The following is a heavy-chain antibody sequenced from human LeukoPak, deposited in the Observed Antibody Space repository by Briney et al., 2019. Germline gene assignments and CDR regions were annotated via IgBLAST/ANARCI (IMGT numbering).Heavy chain of an antibody. J-gene: IGHJ3*02. CDR1: GYTFTGYY. V-gene: IGHV1-2*02. Sequence: ASVKVSCKASGYTFTGYYMHWVRQAPGQGLEWMGWINPNSGGTNYAQKFQGRVTMTRDTSISTAYMELSRLRSDDTAVYYCASPHCSSTSCYFSTAFDIRGQGTMVTVSS. CDR3: ASPHCSSTSCYFSTAFDI. D-gene: IGHD2-2*01. CDR2: INPNSGGT.